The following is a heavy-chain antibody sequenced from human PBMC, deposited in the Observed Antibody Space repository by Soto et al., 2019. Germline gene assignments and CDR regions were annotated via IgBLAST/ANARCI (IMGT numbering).Heavy chain of an antibody. CDR1: GFTFSSYG. CDR3: AKDLSLLWFGRGLTLDY. J-gene: IGHJ4*02. Sequence: PGGSLRLSCAASGFTFSSYGMHWVRQAPGKGLEWVAVISYDGSNKYYADSVKGRFTISRDNSKNTLYLQMNSLRAEDTAVYYCAKDLSLLWFGRGLTLDYWGKGTLVTVSS. CDR2: ISYDGSNK. V-gene: IGHV3-30*18. D-gene: IGHD3-10*01.